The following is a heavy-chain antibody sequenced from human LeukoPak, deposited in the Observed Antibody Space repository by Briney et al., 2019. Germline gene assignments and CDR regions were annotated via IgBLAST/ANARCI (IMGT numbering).Heavy chain of an antibody. D-gene: IGHD4-23*01. J-gene: IGHJ4*02. CDR1: GGSISSYY. CDR3: ARLRVQNYGGNWGFDY. CDR2: IYYSGST. V-gene: IGHV4-59*08. Sequence: SETLSLTCTVSGGSISSYYWSWIRQPPGKGLEWIGYIYYSGSTNYNPSLKSRVTISVDTSKNQFSLKLSSVTAADTAVYYCARLRVQNYGGNWGFDYWGQGTLVTVSS.